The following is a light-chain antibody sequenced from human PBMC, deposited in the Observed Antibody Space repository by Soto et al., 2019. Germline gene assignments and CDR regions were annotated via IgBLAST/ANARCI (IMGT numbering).Light chain of an antibody. CDR3: QHYSTWLWT. V-gene: IGKV3-15*01. Sequence: EIVMTQSPATLSVSPGERATLSCRASQSVDSKLAWYQQKPGQGPRLLIYGASSRATGIPARFSGSGSGTEFTLTISSLQSEDFAVYYCQHYSTWLWTFGQGNKVAIK. CDR2: GAS. CDR1: QSVDSK. J-gene: IGKJ1*01.